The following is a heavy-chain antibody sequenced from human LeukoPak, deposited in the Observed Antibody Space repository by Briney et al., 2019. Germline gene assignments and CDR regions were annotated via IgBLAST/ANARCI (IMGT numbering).Heavy chain of an antibody. D-gene: IGHD3-22*01. CDR2: INPNNGGT. Sequence: GASVKVSCKASGYTFIGYYIHWVRQAPGQGLDWMGRINPNNGGTNYAQKFQGRVTMTRDMSMSTAYMELSRLRSDDTAVYYCAGEDNSSGYRPFDIWGQGTMVTVPS. CDR1: GYTFIGYY. V-gene: IGHV1-2*06. J-gene: IGHJ3*02. CDR3: AGEDNSSGYRPFDI.